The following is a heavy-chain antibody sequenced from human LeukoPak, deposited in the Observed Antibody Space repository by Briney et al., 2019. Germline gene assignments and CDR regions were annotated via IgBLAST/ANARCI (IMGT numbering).Heavy chain of an antibody. CDR3: AKELDTMFFDY. CDR1: GFNFDRYT. D-gene: IGHD3-10*02. J-gene: IGHJ4*02. CDR2: AGWAGGTT. Sequence: GGSLRLSCATSGFNFDRYTIHWVRHAPGKGLEWVSLAGWAGGTTFYSDSVRGRFTISRDSGRKSVYLQMNSLTTDDTAFYFCAKELDTMFFDYWGQGALVTVSS. V-gene: IGHV3-43*01.